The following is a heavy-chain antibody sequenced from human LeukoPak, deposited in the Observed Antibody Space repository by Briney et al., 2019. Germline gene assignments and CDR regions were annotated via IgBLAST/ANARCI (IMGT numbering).Heavy chain of an antibody. CDR1: GFTFSSSA. D-gene: IGHD2-15*01. CDR2: ISASGGST. J-gene: IGHJ3*02. V-gene: IGHV3-23*01. CDR3: AKGGGRQNAFDI. Sequence: PGGSLRLSCAASGFTFSSSAMSWVRQVPGKGLEWVSGISASGGSTSYADSVRGRFTISRDNSKNTLYVQMNSLRAEDTAVYYCAKGGGRQNAFDIWGQGTMVTVSS.